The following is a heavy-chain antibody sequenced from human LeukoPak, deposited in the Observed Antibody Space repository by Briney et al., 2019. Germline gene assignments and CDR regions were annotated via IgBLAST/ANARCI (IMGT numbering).Heavy chain of an antibody. D-gene: IGHD1-26*01. CDR3: AKSGGYGLIDY. CDR1: GYSISSSYY. CDR2: IYHTGST. V-gene: IGHV4-38-2*02. Sequence: SETLSLTCTVSGYSISSSYYWGWIRQPPGKGLEWIGSIYHTGSTYYNPSLKSRVTISMHTSKNQFSLKLTSVTAADTAVYYCAKSGGYGLIDYWGQGTLVTVSS. J-gene: IGHJ4*02.